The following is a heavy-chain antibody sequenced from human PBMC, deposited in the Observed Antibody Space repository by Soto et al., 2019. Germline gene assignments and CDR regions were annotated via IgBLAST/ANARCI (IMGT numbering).Heavy chain of an antibody. V-gene: IGHV4-30-2*01. D-gene: IGHD2-15*01. CDR1: GGSISSCGYS. J-gene: IGHJ5*02. CDR3: ARASGCSGGSCAFDP. Sequence: SETLSLTCAVSGGSISSCGYSWSWIRQPPGKGLEWIGYIYHSGSTYYNPSLKSRVTISVDRSKNQFSLKLSSVTAADTAVYYCARASGCSGGSCAFDPWGQGTLVTVSS. CDR2: IYHSGST.